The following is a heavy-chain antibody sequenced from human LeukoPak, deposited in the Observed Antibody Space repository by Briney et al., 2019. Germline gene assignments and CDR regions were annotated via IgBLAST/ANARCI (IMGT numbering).Heavy chain of an antibody. V-gene: IGHV3-30*09. CDR1: GFTFSSYA. CDR2: ISYDGGNK. D-gene: IGHD3-10*01. Sequence: GRSLRLSCAASGFTFSSYAMHWVRQAPGKGLEWVAVISYDGGNKYYADSVKGRFAISRDNSKNTLYLQMNSLRAEDTAVYFCAKDPGSGIPPHYFDYWGQGTLVTVSS. CDR3: AKDPGSGIPPHYFDY. J-gene: IGHJ4*02.